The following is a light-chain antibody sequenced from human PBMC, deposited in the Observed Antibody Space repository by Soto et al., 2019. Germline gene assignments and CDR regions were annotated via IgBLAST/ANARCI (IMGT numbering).Light chain of an antibody. CDR2: TAS. CDR3: QKYPIAPWT. J-gene: IGKJ1*01. Sequence: DVQMTQSPSSLSASVGDRVTITCRASRGISNNLAWYQQKPGKVPKLLIYTASTLQSGVPSRFSGSGSGTDFTLTISSLQPEDVATYYCQKYPIAPWTFGQGTKVDIK. V-gene: IGKV1-27*01. CDR1: RGISNN.